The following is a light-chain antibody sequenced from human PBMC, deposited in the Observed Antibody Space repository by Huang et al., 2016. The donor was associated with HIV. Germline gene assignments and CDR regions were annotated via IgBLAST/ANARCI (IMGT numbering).Light chain of an antibody. V-gene: IGKV1-9*01. CDR3: QQLSSYSPFT. Sequence: IQLTQSPSSLSASIGDTVTITCRASQGISNFLAWYQQKPGNAPNLLIFSASTLQSRVPSRFSGSGSGTDFTLTISGLQPEDFATYYCQQLSSYSPFTFGPGTKVDIK. CDR1: QGISNF. J-gene: IGKJ3*01. CDR2: SAS.